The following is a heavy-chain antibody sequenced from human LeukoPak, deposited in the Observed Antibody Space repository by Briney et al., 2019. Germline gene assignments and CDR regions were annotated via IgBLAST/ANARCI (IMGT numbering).Heavy chain of an antibody. D-gene: IGHD1-14*01. CDR3: ARGPKNRYYYYYYMDV. Sequence: PSETLSLTCTVSGGSISSYYWSWIRQPAGKGLEWIGRIYTSGSTNYNPSLKSRVTMSVDTSKNQFSLKLSSVTAADTAVYYCARGPKNRYYYYYYMDVWGKGTTVTVPS. CDR1: GGSISSYY. V-gene: IGHV4-4*07. CDR2: IYTSGST. J-gene: IGHJ6*03.